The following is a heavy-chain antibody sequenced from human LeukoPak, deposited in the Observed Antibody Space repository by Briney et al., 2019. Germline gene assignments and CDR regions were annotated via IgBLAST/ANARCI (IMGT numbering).Heavy chain of an antibody. CDR1: GFTFNSYW. D-gene: IGHD3-10*01. CDR2: INQDGSEK. Sequence: GGSLRLSCAASGFTFNSYWMNWVRQAPGKGLEWVANINQDGSEKSYVDSVKGRFTISRDNAKNSLYLQMNSLRAEDTAVYYCASGSGSYRTPYYYMDVWGTGTTVTVSS. CDR3: ASGSGSYRTPYYYMDV. J-gene: IGHJ6*03. V-gene: IGHV3-7*03.